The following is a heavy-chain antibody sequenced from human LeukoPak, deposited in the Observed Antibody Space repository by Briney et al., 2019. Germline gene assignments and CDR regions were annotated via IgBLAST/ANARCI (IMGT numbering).Heavy chain of an antibody. CDR1: GFTFSSYS. CDR3: ARGGYCSSTSCLDDD. CDR2: ISSSSSYI. J-gene: IGHJ4*02. Sequence: GGSLRLSCAASGFTFSSYSMNWVRQAPGKGLEWVSSISSSSSYIYYADSVKGRFTISRDNAKNSLYLQMNSLRAEDTAVYYCARGGYCSSTSCLDDDWGQGTLVTVTS. V-gene: IGHV3-21*01. D-gene: IGHD2-2*01.